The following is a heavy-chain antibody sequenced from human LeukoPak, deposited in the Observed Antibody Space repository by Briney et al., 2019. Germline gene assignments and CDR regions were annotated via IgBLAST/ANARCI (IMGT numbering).Heavy chain of an antibody. Sequence: GGSLRLSCAASGFTFTNYWMNWVSQAPGKGLEWVSVIYSGGHTYYTDSVKGRFTISRDNSNNTLYLYMNSLRPDDTAVYYCARSTRDGYNHYHYYYMDVWGKGTTVTVSS. CDR2: IYSGGHT. CDR1: GFTFTNYW. V-gene: IGHV3-53*01. J-gene: IGHJ6*03. D-gene: IGHD5-24*01. CDR3: ARSTRDGYNHYHYYYMDV.